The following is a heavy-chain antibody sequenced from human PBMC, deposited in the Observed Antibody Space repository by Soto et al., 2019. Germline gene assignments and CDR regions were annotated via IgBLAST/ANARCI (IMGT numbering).Heavy chain of an antibody. D-gene: IGHD3-3*01. CDR1: GGSISSSNW. CDR3: ARVGVLWSGYAIHYYYYGMDV. V-gene: IGHV4-4*02. Sequence: KPSETLSLTCAVSGGSISSSNWWSWVRQPPGKGLEWIGEIYHSGSTNYNPSLKSRVTISVDKSKNQFSLKLSSVTAADTAVYYCARVGVLWSGYAIHYYYYGMDVWGQGTTVTVSS. J-gene: IGHJ6*02. CDR2: IYHSGST.